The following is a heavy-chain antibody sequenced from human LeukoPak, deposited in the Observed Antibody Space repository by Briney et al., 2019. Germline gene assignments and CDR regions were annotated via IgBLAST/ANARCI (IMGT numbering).Heavy chain of an antibody. CDR3: ARTGTGYCSSTSCYRGHYYYMDV. CDR1: GGSFSGYY. V-gene: IGHV4-34*01. D-gene: IGHD2-2*02. CDR2: INHSGST. J-gene: IGHJ6*03. Sequence: KSSETLSPTCAVYGGSFSGYYWSWIRQPPGKGLEWIGEINHSGSTNYNPSLKSRVTISVDTSKNQFSLKLSSVTAADTAVYYCARTGTGYCSSTSCYRGHYYYMDVWGKGTTVTVSS.